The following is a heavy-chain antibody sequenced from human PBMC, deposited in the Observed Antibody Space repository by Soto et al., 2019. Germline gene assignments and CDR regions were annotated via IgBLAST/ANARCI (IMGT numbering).Heavy chain of an antibody. CDR2: ISSSSSYI. J-gene: IGHJ4*02. D-gene: IGHD3-22*01. Sequence: PGGSLRLACAASGFTFSSYSMNWVRQAPGKGLEWVSSISSSSSYIYYADSVKGRFTISRGNAKNSLYLQMNSLRAEDTAVYYCAKVRNFYYDSSRYYSAYWGQGTLVTVSS. V-gene: IGHV3-21*04. CDR1: GFTFSSYS. CDR3: AKVRNFYYDSSRYYSAY.